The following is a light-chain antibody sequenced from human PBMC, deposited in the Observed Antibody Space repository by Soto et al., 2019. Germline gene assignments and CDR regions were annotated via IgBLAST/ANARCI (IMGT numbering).Light chain of an antibody. CDR2: WAS. V-gene: IGKV4-1*01. CDR1: QSLLYSSNNKNY. CDR3: QQYYGTPYT. Sequence: DIVLTQSPDSLAVSLGERATLNCKSGQSLLYSSNNKNYLAWYQQRPRQPPKLLIYWASTRESGVPDRFSGSGSGTDFTLTISSLQAEDVAVYYCQQYYGTPYTFGQGTKLEIK. J-gene: IGKJ2*01.